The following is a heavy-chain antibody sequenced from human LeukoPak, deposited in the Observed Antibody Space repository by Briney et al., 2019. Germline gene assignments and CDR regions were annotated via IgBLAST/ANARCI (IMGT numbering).Heavy chain of an antibody. V-gene: IGHV4-59*01. CDR3: ATVAAAGKGEYFQH. D-gene: IGHD6-13*01. J-gene: IGHJ1*01. Sequence: SETLSLTCTVSGGSISSYYWSWIRQPPGKGLEWIGYIYYSGSTNYNPSLKSRVTISVDTPKNQFSLKLSSVTAADTAVYYCATVAAAGKGEYFQHWGQGTLVTVSS. CDR1: GGSISSYY. CDR2: IYYSGST.